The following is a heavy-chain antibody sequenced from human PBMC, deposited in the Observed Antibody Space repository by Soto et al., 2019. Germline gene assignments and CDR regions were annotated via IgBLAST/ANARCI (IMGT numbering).Heavy chain of an antibody. Sequence: GGSLRLSCAASGFTFSSYGMHWVRQAPGKGLEWVEVISYDGSNKYYADSVKGRFTISRDNSKNTMYLQMNSLRDEDTAVYYCAKDRMITFGGVIASGWFDPWGQGTLVTVSS. J-gene: IGHJ5*02. D-gene: IGHD3-16*02. V-gene: IGHV3-30*18. CDR2: ISYDGSNK. CDR1: GFTFSSYG. CDR3: AKDRMITFGGVIASGWFDP.